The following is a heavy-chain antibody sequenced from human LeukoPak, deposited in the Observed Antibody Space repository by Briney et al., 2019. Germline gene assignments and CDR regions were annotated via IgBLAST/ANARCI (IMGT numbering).Heavy chain of an antibody. J-gene: IGHJ6*02. CDR1: GGSISSGGYY. Sequence: SETLSLTCTVSGGSISSGGYYWSWIRQHPGKGLEWIGYIYYSGSTYYNPSLKSRVTISVDTSKNQFSLKLSSVTAADTAVYYCARHDYDILTGYYYYGMDVWGQGTTVTVSS. CDR2: IYYSGST. D-gene: IGHD3-9*01. CDR3: ARHDYDILTGYYYYGMDV. V-gene: IGHV4-31*03.